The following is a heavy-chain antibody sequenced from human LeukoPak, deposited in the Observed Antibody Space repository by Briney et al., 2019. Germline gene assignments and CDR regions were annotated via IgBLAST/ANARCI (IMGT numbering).Heavy chain of an antibody. Sequence: GGSLRLSCAASGFTFSSYSMNWVRQAPGKGLEWVSSISSSSSYIYYADSVKGRFTISRDNAKNSLYLQMNSLRAEDTAVYYCARGRRIQLWLGQRGYFDYWGQGTLVTVSS. D-gene: IGHD5-18*01. CDR3: ARGRRIQLWLGQRGYFDY. V-gene: IGHV3-21*01. CDR1: GFTFSSYS. CDR2: ISSSSSYI. J-gene: IGHJ4*02.